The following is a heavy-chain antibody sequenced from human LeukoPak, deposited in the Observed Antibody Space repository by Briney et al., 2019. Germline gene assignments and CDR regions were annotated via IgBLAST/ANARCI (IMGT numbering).Heavy chain of an antibody. D-gene: IGHD6-19*01. CDR3: ARGPVVPYSSGYAYFDY. V-gene: IGHV3-21*01. J-gene: IGHJ4*02. CDR2: ISSSSSYI. Sequence: GGSLRLSCAASGFTFSSYSMNWVRQAPGKGLEWVSSISSSSSYIYYADSVKGRFTISRDNAKNSLYLQMNSLRAEDTAVYYCARGPVVPYSSGYAYFDYWGQGTLVTVSS. CDR1: GFTFSSYS.